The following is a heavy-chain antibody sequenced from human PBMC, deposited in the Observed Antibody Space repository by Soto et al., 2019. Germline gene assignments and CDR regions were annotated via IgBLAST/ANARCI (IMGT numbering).Heavy chain of an antibody. J-gene: IGHJ4*02. Sequence: QVYLVQSGAEEKNPGASVKVSCKASGYSFSTHAMHWVRQAPGQGLEWVGWINSVNDHTIYSEKFQGRVTITSDTSATTAYMELSSLTSEETAVYYCARNILGGTTDYWGQGTLVTVSS. CDR3: ARNILGGTTDY. CDR2: INSVNDHT. D-gene: IGHD1-7*01. V-gene: IGHV1-3*05. CDR1: GYSFSTHA.